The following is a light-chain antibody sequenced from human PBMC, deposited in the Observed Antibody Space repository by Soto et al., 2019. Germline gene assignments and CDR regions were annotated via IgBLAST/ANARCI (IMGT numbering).Light chain of an antibody. Sequence: QSALTQPPSASGSPGQSVAISCTGTNSDIGNYNFVSWYQQHPGKAPKLMIYEVNKRPSGVPDRFSGSKSGNTASLTVSGPQPEDEADYYCSSYAGSNNLLFGGGTKLTVL. J-gene: IGLJ2*01. V-gene: IGLV2-8*01. CDR2: EVN. CDR3: SSYAGSNNLL. CDR1: NSDIGNYNF.